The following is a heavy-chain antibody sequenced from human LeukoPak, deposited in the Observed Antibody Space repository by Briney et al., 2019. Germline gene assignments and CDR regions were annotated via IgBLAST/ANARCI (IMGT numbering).Heavy chain of an antibody. CDR2: VYYSGRT. Sequence: SETLSLTCTVSGGSTTGYYWTWIRQPPGEGLEWIGYVYYSGRTSYNASLKSRVTTSVDTSKNQFFLKLSSVTAADTAVYYCARHMSVTYDAFDIWGPGTMVTVSS. CDR1: GGSTTGYY. CDR3: ARHMSVTYDAFDI. J-gene: IGHJ3*02. V-gene: IGHV4-59*08. D-gene: IGHD2-21*02.